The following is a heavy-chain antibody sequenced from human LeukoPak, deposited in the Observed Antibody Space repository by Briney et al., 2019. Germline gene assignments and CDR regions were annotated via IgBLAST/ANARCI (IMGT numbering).Heavy chain of an antibody. CDR2: ISYDGSNK. V-gene: IGHV3-30*04. J-gene: IGHJ6*03. D-gene: IGHD3-22*01. CDR1: GFTFSSYA. CDR3: ARGEKTDYYDSSGYYYYYYMDV. Sequence: GGSLRLSCAASGFTFSSYAMHWVRQAPGKGLEWVAVISYDGSNKYYADSVKGRFTISRDNAKNSLYLQMNSLRAEDTAVYYCARGEKTDYYDSSGYYYYYYMDVWGKGTTVTISS.